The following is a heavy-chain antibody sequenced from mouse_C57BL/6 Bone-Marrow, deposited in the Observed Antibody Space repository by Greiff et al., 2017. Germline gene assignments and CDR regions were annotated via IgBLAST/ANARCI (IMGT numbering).Heavy chain of an antibody. CDR2: ILPGSGST. V-gene: IGHV1-9*01. CDR1: GYTFTGYW. Sequence: VQLQQSGAELMKPGASVKLSCTATGYTFTGYWIEWVKQRPGHGLEWIGEILPGSGSTNYNEKFKGKATFTEDTSSNTAYMQLSSLATEYSAICYCARFQNSYSTPAWFAYWGQGTLVTVSA. J-gene: IGHJ3*01. CDR3: ARFQNSYSTPAWFAY. D-gene: IGHD2-5*01.